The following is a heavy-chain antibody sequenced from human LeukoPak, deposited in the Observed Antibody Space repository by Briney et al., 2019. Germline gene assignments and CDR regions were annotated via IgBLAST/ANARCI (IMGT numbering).Heavy chain of an antibody. CDR2: IYHSGST. CDR3: ASAVNLTGPRPHNWFDP. V-gene: IGHV4-30-2*01. D-gene: IGHD3-9*01. J-gene: IGHJ5*02. CDR1: GGSISSGGYY. Sequence: PSQTLSLTCTVSGGSISSGGYYWSWIRQPPGKGLEWIGYIYHSGSTYYNPSLKSRVTISVDRSKNQFSLKLSSVTAADTALYYCASAVNLTGPRPHNWFDPWGQGTLVTVSS.